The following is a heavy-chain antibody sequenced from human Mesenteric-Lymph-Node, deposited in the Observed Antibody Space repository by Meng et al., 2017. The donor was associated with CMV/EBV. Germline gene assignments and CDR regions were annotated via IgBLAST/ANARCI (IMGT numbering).Heavy chain of an antibody. CDR3: VRERALGYCSGDSCYQYYFDY. CDR1: SSAY. D-gene: IGHD2-15*01. V-gene: IGHV4-39*07. Sequence: SSAYWGWIRKPQGKGLEWIGSIYYSGSTYYNPSLKSQVTISLDTSKNQFSLKLSSVTAADTAVYSCVRERALGYCSGDSCYQYYFDYWGQGTLVTVSS. J-gene: IGHJ4*02. CDR2: IYYSGST.